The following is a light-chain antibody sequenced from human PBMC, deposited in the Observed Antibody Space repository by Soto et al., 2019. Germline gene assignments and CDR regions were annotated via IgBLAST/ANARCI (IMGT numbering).Light chain of an antibody. J-gene: IGKJ5*01. CDR3: QHYNSYSEA. Sequence: AIRMTQSPSSLSASTGDRVTITCRASQGISSYLAWYQQKPGKAPKLLIYAASTLQSGVPSRFSGSGSGTEFTLTISSLQPDDFATYYCQHYNSYSEAFGQGTRLEIK. V-gene: IGKV1-8*01. CDR1: QGISSY. CDR2: AAS.